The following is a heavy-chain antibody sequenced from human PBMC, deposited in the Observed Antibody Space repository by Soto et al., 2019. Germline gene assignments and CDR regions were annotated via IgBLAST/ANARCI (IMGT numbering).Heavy chain of an antibody. CDR1: GGSFSGYY. D-gene: IGHD2-21*02. CDR3: ARTVVTAIPFPFDY. Sequence: QVQLQQWGAGLLKPSETLSLTCAVYGGSFSGYYWSWIRQPPGKGLEWIGEINHSGSTNYNPSLKSRVTISVDTSKNQFSLKLSSVTAADTAVYYCARTVVTAIPFPFDYWGQGTLVTVSS. V-gene: IGHV4-34*01. CDR2: INHSGST. J-gene: IGHJ4*02.